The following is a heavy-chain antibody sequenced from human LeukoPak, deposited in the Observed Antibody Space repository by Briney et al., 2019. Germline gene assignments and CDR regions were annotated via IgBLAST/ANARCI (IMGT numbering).Heavy chain of an antibody. V-gene: IGHV4-59*01. CDR2: IYYSGST. CDR3: AFSGRRYFDWLLPPFDY. CDR1: GGSISSYY. Sequence: SETLSLTCTVSGGSISSYYWSWIRQPPGKGLEWIGYIYYSGSTNYNPSLKSRVTISVDTSKNQFSLKLSSVTAADTAVYYCAFSGRRYFDWLLPPFDYWGQGTLVTVSS. J-gene: IGHJ4*02. D-gene: IGHD3-9*01.